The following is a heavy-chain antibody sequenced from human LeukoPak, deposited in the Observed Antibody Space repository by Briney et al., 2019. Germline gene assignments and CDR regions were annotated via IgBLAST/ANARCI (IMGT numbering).Heavy chain of an antibody. J-gene: IGHJ3*02. V-gene: IGHV4-39*07. Sequence: PSETLSLTCSVSDGSISSGYYYWAWVRQPPGKGLEWLGNIFYNGGPYFNPSLKSRVAISVDTSKNHFSLRLNSVTAADTAVYYCATYSGTYSAFDIWGLGTLVTVSS. CDR2: IFYNGGP. D-gene: IGHD1-26*01. CDR1: DGSISSGYYY. CDR3: ATYSGTYSAFDI.